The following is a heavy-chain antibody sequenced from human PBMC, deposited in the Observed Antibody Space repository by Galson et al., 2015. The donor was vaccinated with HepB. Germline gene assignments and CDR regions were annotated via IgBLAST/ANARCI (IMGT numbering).Heavy chain of an antibody. CDR2: MNPNSGNT. J-gene: IGHJ4*02. V-gene: IGHV1-8*01. D-gene: IGHD6-6*01. CDR1: GYTFTSYD. Sequence: SVKVSCKASGYTFTSYDINWVRQATGQGLEWMGWMNPNSGNTGYAQKFQGRVTMTRNTSISTAYMELSSLRSEDTAVYYCARRGPRRIAARSYYFDYWGQGTLVTVSS. CDR3: ARRGPRRIAARSYYFDY.